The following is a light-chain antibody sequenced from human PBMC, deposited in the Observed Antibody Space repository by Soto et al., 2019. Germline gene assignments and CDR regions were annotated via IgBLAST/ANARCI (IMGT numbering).Light chain of an antibody. V-gene: IGKV3-20*01. CDR3: QVSGRAALYT. J-gene: IGKJ2*01. Sequence: EIVLTQSPGTLSLSPGERATLSCRASQSVSSSSLAWYQQKRGQAPRLLIYGASSRANGIPDRFSGGGSGTDFPLTISRLEHEDFAVYYCQVSGRAALYTFGQGTRLAIK. CDR2: GAS. CDR1: QSVSSSS.